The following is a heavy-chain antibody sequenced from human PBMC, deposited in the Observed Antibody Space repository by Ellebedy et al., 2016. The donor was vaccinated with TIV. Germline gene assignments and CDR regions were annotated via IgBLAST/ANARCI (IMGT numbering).Heavy chain of an antibody. V-gene: IGHV1-2*02. CDR3: AREFCPTFNCRDAFDI. Sequence: ASVKVSCKASGYTFTGYYMHWVRQAPGQGLEWMGWINPNSGGTNYAQKFQGRVTMTRDTSITTAYMELSSLRSDDTAVYFCAREFCPTFNCRDAFDIWGQGTMVAVSS. D-gene: IGHD2/OR15-2a*01. CDR2: INPNSGGT. CDR1: GYTFTGYY. J-gene: IGHJ3*02.